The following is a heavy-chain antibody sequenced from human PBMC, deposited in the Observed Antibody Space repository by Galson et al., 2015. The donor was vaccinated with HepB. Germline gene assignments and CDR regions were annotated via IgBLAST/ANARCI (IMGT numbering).Heavy chain of an antibody. Sequence: CAISGDSVSSNSAAWNWIRQSPSRGLEWLGRTYYRSKWYNDYAVSVKSRITINPDTSKNQFSLKLNSVTPEDTAVYYCARDGSVAGIGYFDYWGQGTLVTVSS. V-gene: IGHV6-1*01. CDR1: GDSVSSNSAA. CDR2: TYYRSKWYN. D-gene: IGHD6-19*01. J-gene: IGHJ4*02. CDR3: ARDGSVAGIGYFDY.